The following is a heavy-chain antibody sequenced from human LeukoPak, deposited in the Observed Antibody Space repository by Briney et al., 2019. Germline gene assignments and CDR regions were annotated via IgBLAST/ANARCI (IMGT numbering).Heavy chain of an antibody. D-gene: IGHD2-21*02. CDR3: AKDHFYCGGDCYPLWFDP. CDR2: ISGSGSNT. CDR1: GFTFSSYA. Sequence: GGSLRLSCAVSGFTFSSYAMNWVRQAPGKGLEWVSAISGSGSNTYYADPVKGRFTISRDNSKNTLFLQMNSLRAEDTAVYYCAKDHFYCGGDCYPLWFDPWGQGTLVTVSS. J-gene: IGHJ5*02. V-gene: IGHV3-23*01.